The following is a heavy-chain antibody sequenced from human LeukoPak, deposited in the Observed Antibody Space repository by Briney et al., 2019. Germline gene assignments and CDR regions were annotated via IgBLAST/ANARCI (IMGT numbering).Heavy chain of an antibody. J-gene: IGHJ4*02. CDR2: ISGSGGST. V-gene: IGHV3-23*01. CDR3: ASRSGWRYFDY. Sequence: ASETLSLTCTVSGGSISSYYWSWVRQAPGKGLEWVSAISGSGGSTYYADSVKGRFTISRDNSKNTLYLQMNSLRAEDTAVYYCASRSGWRYFDYWGQGTLVTVSS. D-gene: IGHD6-19*01. CDR1: GGSISSYY.